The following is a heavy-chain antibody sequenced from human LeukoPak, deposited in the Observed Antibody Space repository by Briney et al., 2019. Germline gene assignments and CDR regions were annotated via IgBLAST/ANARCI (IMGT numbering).Heavy chain of an antibody. CDR2: ISGSGGST. V-gene: IGHV3-23*01. D-gene: IGHD2-15*01. CDR3: AKERPYCSGGSCFRTRNWFDP. Sequence: GGSLRLSCAASGFTFSSYAMSWVRQAPGKRLEWVSAISGSGGSTYYADSVKGRFTISRDNSKNTLYLQMNSLRAEDTAVYYCAKERPYCSGGSCFRTRNWFDPWGQGTLVTVSS. CDR1: GFTFSSYA. J-gene: IGHJ5*02.